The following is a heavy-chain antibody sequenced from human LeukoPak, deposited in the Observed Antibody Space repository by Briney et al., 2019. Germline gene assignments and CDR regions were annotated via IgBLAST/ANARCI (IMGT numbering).Heavy chain of an antibody. D-gene: IGHD6-13*01. CDR3: ARDVRGAAQFSDAFHI. Sequence: SVKVSCKASGGTFSSYSISWVRQAPGQGLEWMGGIIPIFGTANYAQKSQGRVTITADKSTSTAYMDLSSLRSEDTAVYYCARDVRGAAQFSDAFHIWGQGTMVTVSS. CDR2: IIPIFGTA. CDR1: GGTFSSYS. V-gene: IGHV1-69*06. J-gene: IGHJ3*02.